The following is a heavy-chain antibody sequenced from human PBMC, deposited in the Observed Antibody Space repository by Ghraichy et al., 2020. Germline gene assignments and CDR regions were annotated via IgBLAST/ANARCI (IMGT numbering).Heavy chain of an antibody. D-gene: IGHD3-3*01. V-gene: IGHV4-34*01. J-gene: IGHJ4*02. Sequence: SETLSLTCAVYGGSFTGYFWTWVRQPPGKELEWFGEIYHSGRTNYNPSLKSRVTISIDTSKNQFSLRLNSVAAADTAVYFCVRYDFPLFDYWGQGSLVTVSS. CDR3: VRYDFPLFDY. CDR1: GGSFTGYF. CDR2: IYHSGRT.